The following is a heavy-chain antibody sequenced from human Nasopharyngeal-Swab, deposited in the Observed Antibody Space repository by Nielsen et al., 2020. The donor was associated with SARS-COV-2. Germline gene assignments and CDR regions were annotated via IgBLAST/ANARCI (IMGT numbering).Heavy chain of an antibody. D-gene: IGHD6-6*01. J-gene: IGHJ5*02. CDR3: AKDIAAYISGNWFDP. V-gene: IGHV3-23*01. Sequence: GESLKISCAASGFTFSSYAMSWVRQAPGKGLEWVSAISGSGGSTYYADSVKGRFTIPRDNSKNTLYLQMNSLRAEDTAVYYCAKDIAAYISGNWFDPWGQGTLVTVSS. CDR2: ISGSGGST. CDR1: GFTFSSYA.